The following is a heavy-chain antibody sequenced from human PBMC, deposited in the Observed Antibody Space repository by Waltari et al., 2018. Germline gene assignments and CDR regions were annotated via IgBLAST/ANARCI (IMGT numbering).Heavy chain of an antibody. CDR2: IYTSGST. CDR1: GGSISSGSYY. Sequence: QVQLQESGPGLVKPSQTLSLTCTVSGGSISSGSYYWSWIRQPAGKGLEWIGYIYTSGSTNYNPSLKSRVTISVDTSKNQFSLKLSSVTAADTAVYYCARDLRGDYDSSGFPYYYYGMDVWGQGTTVTVSS. J-gene: IGHJ6*02. V-gene: IGHV4-61*09. D-gene: IGHD3-22*01. CDR3: ARDLRGDYDSSGFPYYYYGMDV.